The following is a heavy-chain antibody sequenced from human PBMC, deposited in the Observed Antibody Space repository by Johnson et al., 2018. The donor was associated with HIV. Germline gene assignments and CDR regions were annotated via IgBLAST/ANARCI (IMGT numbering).Heavy chain of an antibody. CDR1: GFTFSSYD. CDR2: IGTAGDT. J-gene: IGHJ3*02. V-gene: IGHV3-13*01. Sequence: VQLVESGGGLVQPGGSLRLSCAASGFTFSSYDMHWVRQATGKGLEWVSAIGTAGDTYYPGSVQGRFTISRENAKNSLYLQMNSLRAGDTAVYYCARAGVGAGAFDIWGQGTMVTVSS. CDR3: ARAGVGAGAFDI. D-gene: IGHD1-26*01.